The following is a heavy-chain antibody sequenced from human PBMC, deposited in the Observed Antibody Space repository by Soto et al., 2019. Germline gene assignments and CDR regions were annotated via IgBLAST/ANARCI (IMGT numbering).Heavy chain of an antibody. CDR2: IYYSGST. CDR1: GGSISSYY. J-gene: IGHJ5*02. V-gene: IGHV4-59*01. D-gene: IGHD3-22*01. Sequence: KPSETLSLTCTVSGGSISSYYWSWIRQPPGKGLEWIGYIYYSGSTNYNPSLKSRVTISVDTSKNQFSLKLSSVTAADTAVYYCARQSVDSSGYYARGWFDPWGQGTLVTVSS. CDR3: ARQSVDSSGYYARGWFDP.